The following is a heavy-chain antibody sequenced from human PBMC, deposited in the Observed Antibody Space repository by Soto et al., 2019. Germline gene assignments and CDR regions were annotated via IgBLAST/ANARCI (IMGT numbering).Heavy chain of an antibody. CDR2: ISYDGSNK. D-gene: IGHD4-17*01. V-gene: IGHV3-30-3*01. CDR1: GFTFSSYA. CDR3: ARAHDYGDYRHSSFDY. J-gene: IGHJ4*02. Sequence: QVQLVESGGGVVQPGRSLRLSCAASGFTFSSYAMHWVRQAPGKGLEWVAVISYDGSNKYYADSVKGRFTISRDNSKNTLYLQMNSLRAEDTAVYYCARAHDYGDYRHSSFDYWGQGTLVTVSS.